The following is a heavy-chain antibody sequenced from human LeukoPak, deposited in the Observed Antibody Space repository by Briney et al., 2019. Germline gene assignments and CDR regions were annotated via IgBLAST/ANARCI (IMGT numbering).Heavy chain of an antibody. D-gene: IGHD6-19*01. CDR2: INHSGST. J-gene: IGHJ4*02. CDR3: ARGRRSIAVANV. Sequence: SETLSLTCAVYGGSFSGYYWSWIRQHPGKGLEWIGEINHSGSTNYNPSLKSRVTTSVDTSKNQFSLKLSSVTAADTAVYYCARGRRSIAVANVWGQGTLVTVSS. CDR1: GGSFSGYY. V-gene: IGHV4-34*01.